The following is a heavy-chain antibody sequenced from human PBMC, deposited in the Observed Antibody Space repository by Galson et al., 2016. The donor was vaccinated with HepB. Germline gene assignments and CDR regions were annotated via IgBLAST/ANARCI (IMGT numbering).Heavy chain of an antibody. CDR2: IGWDAGTK. V-gene: IGHV3-30*04. Sequence: SLRLSCAASGFTFTGHSVHWVRQLPGKGLEWVAVIGWDAGTKFSADSVKGRFTISRDNSKNTVYLQMDSLRGKDTAVYYCARERYDWNHYFDHWGQGTLVTVSS. CDR1: GFTFTGHS. D-gene: IGHD3-16*01. J-gene: IGHJ4*02. CDR3: ARERYDWNHYFDH.